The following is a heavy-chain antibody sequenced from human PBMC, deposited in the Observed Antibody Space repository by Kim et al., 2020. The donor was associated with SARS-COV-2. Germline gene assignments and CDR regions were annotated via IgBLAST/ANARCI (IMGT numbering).Heavy chain of an antibody. J-gene: IGHJ4*02. CDR2: ISYDGSNK. Sequence: GGSLRLSCAASGFTFSSYGMHWVRQAPGKGLEWVAVISYDGSNKYYADSVKGRFTISRDNSKNTLYLQMNSLRAEDTAVYYCAKDPGYSGYIVDYWGQGTLVTVSS. D-gene: IGHD5-12*01. V-gene: IGHV3-30*18. CDR1: GFTFSSYG. CDR3: AKDPGYSGYIVDY.